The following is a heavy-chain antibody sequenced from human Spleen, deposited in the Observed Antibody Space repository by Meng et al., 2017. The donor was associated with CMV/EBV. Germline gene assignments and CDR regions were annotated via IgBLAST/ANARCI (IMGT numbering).Heavy chain of an antibody. CDR1: GGSISSSSHY. V-gene: IGHV4-61*05. J-gene: IGHJ4*02. CDR2: IYYSGST. Sequence: GSLRLSCTVSGGSISSSSHYWGWIRQPPGKGLEWIGYIYYSGSTNYNPSLKSRVTISGDTSKNQFSLELSSVTAADTAVYYCARGVEQQLPFDYWGQGTLVTVSS. D-gene: IGHD6-13*01. CDR3: ARGVEQQLPFDY.